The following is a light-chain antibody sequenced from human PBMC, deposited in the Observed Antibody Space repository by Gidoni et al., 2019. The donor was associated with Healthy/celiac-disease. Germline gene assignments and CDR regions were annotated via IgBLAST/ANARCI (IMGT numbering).Light chain of an antibody. J-gene: IGKJ3*01. CDR1: QSVSSSY. V-gene: IGKV3-20*01. CDR3: QQYGSSSFT. Sequence: IVLTQSPGTLSLSPGERATLSCRASQSVSSSYLAWYQQKPGQAPRLLIHGASSRATGIPDRFSGSGSGTDFTLTISRLEPEDFAVYYCQQYGSSSFTFGPGTKVDIK. CDR2: GAS.